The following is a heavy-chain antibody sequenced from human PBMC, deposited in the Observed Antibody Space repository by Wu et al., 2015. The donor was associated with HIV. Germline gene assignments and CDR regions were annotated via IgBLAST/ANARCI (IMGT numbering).Heavy chain of an antibody. V-gene: IGHV1-69*16. CDR3: AREGYDDTSHHFLVDYFYAMDV. CDR2: IIPLLGTT. D-gene: IGHD3-22*01. Sequence: QVRLLQSGAEVRSPGSSVTVPCQTSGYTLSRFPINWLRQAPGQGLEWMGVIIPLLGTTYYSQRFQGRVTISTGASTAYMELRNLTSDDTALYFCAREGYDDTSHHFLVDYFYAMDVW. CDR1: GYTLSRFP. J-gene: IGHJ6*01.